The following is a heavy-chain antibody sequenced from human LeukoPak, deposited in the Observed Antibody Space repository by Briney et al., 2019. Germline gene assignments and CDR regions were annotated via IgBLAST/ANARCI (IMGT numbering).Heavy chain of an antibody. CDR2: ISGSGGST. J-gene: IGHJ3*02. Sequence: GSLRLSCAASRFTFSSYAMSWVRQAPGKGLEWVSAISGSGGSTYYADSVKGRFTISRDNSKNTLYLQMNSLRAEDTAVYYCAKDKRYYDFWSGYSDAFDIWGQGTMVTVSS. D-gene: IGHD3-3*01. V-gene: IGHV3-23*01. CDR3: AKDKRYYDFWSGYSDAFDI. CDR1: RFTFSSYA.